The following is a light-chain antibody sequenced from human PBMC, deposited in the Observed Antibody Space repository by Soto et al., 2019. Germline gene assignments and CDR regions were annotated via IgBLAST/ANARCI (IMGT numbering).Light chain of an antibody. CDR3: SSYAGSNNLGV. V-gene: IGLV2-8*01. CDR2: EVS. Sequence: QSALTQPPSASGSPGQSVTISCTGTSSDVGYYNYVSWYQQHPGKAPKLMIYEVSKRPSGVPDRFSGSKSGNTASLTVSGLQAEDKADYYCSSYAGSNNLGVFGGGTKLTVL. J-gene: IGLJ2*01. CDR1: SSDVGYYNY.